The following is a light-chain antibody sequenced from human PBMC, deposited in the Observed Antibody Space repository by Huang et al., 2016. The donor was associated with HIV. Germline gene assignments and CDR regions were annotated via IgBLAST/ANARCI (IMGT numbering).Light chain of an antibody. CDR2: GAS. Sequence: EIVLTQSPGTLSLSPGGRATLPCRASQTVGADYLAWYQQKPGQAPRLLIFGASSRATGIPHRFSGSGSGTDFTLTISRLEAEDFAVYYCHQYGTSPWTFGQGTRVEIK. V-gene: IGKV3-20*01. CDR1: QTVGADY. CDR3: HQYGTSPWT. J-gene: IGKJ1*01.